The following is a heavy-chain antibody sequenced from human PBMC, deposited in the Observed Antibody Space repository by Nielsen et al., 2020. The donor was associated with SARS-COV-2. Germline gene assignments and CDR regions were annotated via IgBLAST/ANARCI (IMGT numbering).Heavy chain of an antibody. V-gene: IGHV3-33*01. CDR3: ARDRITGTSYFDL. J-gene: IGHJ2*01. Sequence: GESLKISCAASGFTFSSYGMHWVRQAPGKGLEWVAVIWYDGSNKYYADSVKGRFTISRDNSKNTLYLQMNSLRAEDTAVYYCARDRITGTSYFDLCGRGTLVTVSS. D-gene: IGHD1-20*01. CDR1: GFTFSSYG. CDR2: IWYDGSNK.